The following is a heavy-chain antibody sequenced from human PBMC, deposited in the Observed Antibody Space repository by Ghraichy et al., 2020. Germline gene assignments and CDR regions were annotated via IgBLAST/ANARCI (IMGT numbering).Heavy chain of an antibody. V-gene: IGHV4-59*01. CDR2: IYYSGST. CDR1: GGSISSYY. Sequence: SETLSLTCTVSGGSISSYYWSWIRQPPGKGLEWIGYIYYSGSTNYNPSLKSRVTISVDTSKNQFSLKLSSVTAADTAVYYCASSIAARRAVNFQHWGQGTLVTVSS. D-gene: IGHD6-6*01. CDR3: ASSIAARRAVNFQH. J-gene: IGHJ1*01.